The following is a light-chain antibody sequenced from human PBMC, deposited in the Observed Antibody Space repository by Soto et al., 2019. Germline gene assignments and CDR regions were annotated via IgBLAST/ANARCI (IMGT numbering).Light chain of an antibody. CDR2: QVT. J-gene: IGLJ2*01. Sequence: QSALTQPASVSGSPGQSITISCTGSSSDVGGYDYVSWYQQHPGKAPRLMIYQVTNRPSGVSDRFSGSKSGNTASLTISGLQAEDEADYYCSSYTTTKDLLFGGGTKLTVL. CDR1: SSDVGGYDY. V-gene: IGLV2-14*01. CDR3: SSYTTTKDLL.